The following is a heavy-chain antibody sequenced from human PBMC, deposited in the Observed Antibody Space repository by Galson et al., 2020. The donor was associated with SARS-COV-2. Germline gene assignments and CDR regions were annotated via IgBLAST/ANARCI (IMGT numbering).Heavy chain of an antibody. V-gene: IGHV3-23*01. CDR1: GLSFSNYG. J-gene: IGHJ6*02. CDR3: AKEPRITIIGVVTRSGMDV. Sequence: GESLKISCAAPGLSFSNYGMSWVRQAPGKGLEWVSYISGSGGYTSYADSVKGRFTISRDNSKDILFLQMNSLGAEDTAVYFCAKEPRITIIGVVTRSGMDVWGQGTTVTVSS. D-gene: IGHD3-3*01. CDR2: ISGSGGYT.